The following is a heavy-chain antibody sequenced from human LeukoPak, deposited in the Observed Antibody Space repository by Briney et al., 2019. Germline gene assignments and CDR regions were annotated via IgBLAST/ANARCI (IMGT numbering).Heavy chain of an antibody. V-gene: IGHV1-69*04. D-gene: IGHD3-10*01. CDR3: ARVWFGEFEAYYFDY. Sequence: ASVKVSCKASGGTFSSYAISWVRQAPGQGLEWMGRVIPILGIANYAQKFQGRVTITADKSTSTAYMELSSLRSEDTAVYYCARVWFGEFEAYYFDYWGQGTLVTVSS. CDR2: VIPILGIA. J-gene: IGHJ4*02. CDR1: GGTFSSYA.